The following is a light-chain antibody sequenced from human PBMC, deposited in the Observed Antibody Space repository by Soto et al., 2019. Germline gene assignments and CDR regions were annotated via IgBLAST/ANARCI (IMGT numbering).Light chain of an antibody. CDR2: GAS. CDR3: QPYNYWPIT. J-gene: IGKJ5*01. V-gene: IGKV3-15*01. CDR1: QTVSYN. Sequence: EVVLTQSPVRLSVSPGESATLSCRASQTVSYNLDWYQQKPGQAPRLLIFGASTTATGTPARFSGSGSGTEFTLTISSLQAEDFAVYYCQPYNYWPITFGQGTRLEIK.